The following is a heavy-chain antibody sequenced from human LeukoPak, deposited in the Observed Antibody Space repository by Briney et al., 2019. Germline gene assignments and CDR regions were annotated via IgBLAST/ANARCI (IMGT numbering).Heavy chain of an antibody. J-gene: IGHJ1*01. CDR3: TTLVVAATYAEYFQH. D-gene: IGHD2-15*01. Sequence: PGGSLRLSCAASGFTFSNAWMSWVRQAPGKGLEWVGRIKSKTDGGTTDYAAPVKGRFTISRDDSKNTLYLQMNSLKTEDTAVYYCTTLVVAATYAEYFQHWGQGTLVTVS. CDR1: GFTFSNAW. CDR2: IKSKTDGGTT. V-gene: IGHV3-15*01.